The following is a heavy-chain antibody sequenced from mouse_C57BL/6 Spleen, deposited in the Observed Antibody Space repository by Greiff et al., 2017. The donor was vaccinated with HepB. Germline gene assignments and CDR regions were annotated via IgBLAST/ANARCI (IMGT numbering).Heavy chain of an antibody. CDR3: ARGRVYSNSFDY. Sequence: VQRVESGAELARPGASVKMSCKASGYTFTSYTMHWVKQRPGQGLEWIGYINPSSGYTKYNQKFKDKATLTADKSSSTAYMQLSSLTSEDSAVYYCARGRVYSNSFDYWGQGTTLTVSS. D-gene: IGHD2-5*01. V-gene: IGHV1-4*01. CDR2: INPSSGYT. J-gene: IGHJ2*01. CDR1: GYTFTSYT.